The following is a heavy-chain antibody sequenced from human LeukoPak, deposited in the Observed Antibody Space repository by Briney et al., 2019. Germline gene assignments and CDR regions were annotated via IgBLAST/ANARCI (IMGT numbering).Heavy chain of an antibody. V-gene: IGHV3-30-3*01. J-gene: IGHJ4*02. D-gene: IGHD6-13*01. CDR2: ISYDGSNK. CDR3: ARDRGYSSSWYYFDY. CDR1: GFTFSSYA. Sequence: GGSLRLSCAASGFTFSSYAMHWVRQAPGKGLEWVAVISYDGSNKYYADSVKGRFTISRDNSKNTLYLQMNSLRAEDAAVYYCARDRGYSSSWYYFDYWGQGTLVTVSS.